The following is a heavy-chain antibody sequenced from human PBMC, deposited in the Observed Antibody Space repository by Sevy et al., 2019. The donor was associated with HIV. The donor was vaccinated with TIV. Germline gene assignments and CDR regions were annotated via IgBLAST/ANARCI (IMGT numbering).Heavy chain of an antibody. D-gene: IGHD2-8*01. J-gene: IGHJ4*02. Sequence: ASVKVYCKASGYTFTDYSMYWVRQAPGQGLDWMGRINPNSGGTDYPQKFQGRVTMTRDTSISTVYMELSRLTSDDSAVYYCVRGVFMPAQGHHEYWGQGTLVTVS. CDR3: VRGVFMPAQGHHEY. CDR2: INPNSGGT. CDR1: GYTFTDYS. V-gene: IGHV1-2*06.